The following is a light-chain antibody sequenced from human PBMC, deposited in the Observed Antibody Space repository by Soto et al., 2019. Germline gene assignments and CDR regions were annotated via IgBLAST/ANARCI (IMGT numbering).Light chain of an antibody. CDR3: QKFNTATIT. CDR2: SAS. CDR1: QDISVY. J-gene: IGKJ5*01. Sequence: DIQMTQSPSSLSASVGDRVTITCRASQDISVYLAWYQQKPGKVPKLLIYSASTLQSGVPSRFSGSGSGTDFTLTISSLQPEDVATYYCQKFNTATITFGQGTRLEIK. V-gene: IGKV1-27*01.